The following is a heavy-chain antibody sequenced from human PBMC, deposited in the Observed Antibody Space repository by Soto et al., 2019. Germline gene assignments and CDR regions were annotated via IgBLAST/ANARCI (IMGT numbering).Heavy chain of an antibody. CDR3: ARGQGWFGELIGNWFDP. Sequence: QLQLQESGSGLVKPSQTLSLTCAVSGGSISSGGYSWSWIRQPPGKVLEWIGYIYHSGRTYYNPSLKSRVTIAVDRSKNQFSLKLSSVTAADTAVYYCARGQGWFGELIGNWFDPWGQGTLVTVSA. CDR1: GGSISSGGYS. V-gene: IGHV4-30-2*01. J-gene: IGHJ5*02. D-gene: IGHD3-10*01. CDR2: IYHSGRT.